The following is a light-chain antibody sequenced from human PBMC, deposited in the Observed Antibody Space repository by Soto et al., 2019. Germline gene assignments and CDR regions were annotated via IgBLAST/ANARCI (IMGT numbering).Light chain of an antibody. CDR3: TSYTSNNTLV. V-gene: IGLV2-14*03. CDR1: SSYVGAYNY. J-gene: IGLJ1*01. CDR2: DVS. Sequence: QSALTQPASVSGSPGQSITISCTGTSSYVGAYNYVSWYQQHPGKAPKLMISDVSNRPSGVSNCFSGSKSGNTASLTISGLHTEDEADYYCTSYTSNNTLVFGSGTKLTVL.